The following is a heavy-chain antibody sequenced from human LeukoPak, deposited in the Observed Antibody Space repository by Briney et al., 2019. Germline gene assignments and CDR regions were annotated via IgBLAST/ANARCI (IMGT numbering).Heavy chain of an antibody. J-gene: IGHJ4*02. V-gene: IGHV3-9*01. CDR3: AKDTSAGYSNSWSDY. CDR2: INWNSGSI. CDR1: GFTLDDYA. Sequence: GGSLRLSCAASGFTLDDYAMHWVRQAPGKGLEWVSGINWNSGSIGYADSEKGRFTISRDSAKNSLYLQMNSLRPEDAALYYCAKDTSAGYSNSWSDYWGQGTLVTVSS. D-gene: IGHD6-13*01.